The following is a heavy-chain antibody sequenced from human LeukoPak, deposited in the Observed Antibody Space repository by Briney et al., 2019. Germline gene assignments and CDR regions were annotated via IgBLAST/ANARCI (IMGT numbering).Heavy chain of an antibody. D-gene: IGHD6-13*01. CDR1: GGSVSSGSYY. V-gene: IGHV4-61*01. CDR2: IYYSGST. Sequence: PSETLSLTCTVSGGSVSSGSYYWSWIRQPPGKGLEWIGCIYYSGSTNYNPSLKSRVTISVDTSKNQFSLKLSSVTAADTAVYYCAARMYSSSWYVWFDPWGQGTLVTVS. J-gene: IGHJ5*02. CDR3: AARMYSSSWYVWFDP.